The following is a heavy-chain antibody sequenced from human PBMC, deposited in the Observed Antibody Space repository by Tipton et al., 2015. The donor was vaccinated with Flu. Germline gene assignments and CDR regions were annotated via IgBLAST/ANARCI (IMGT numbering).Heavy chain of an antibody. V-gene: IGHV4-39*07. CDR3: AREHEGNWSFLTGSRSFTY. Sequence: TLSLTCTVSGGSISSSSYYWGWIRQPPGKGMEWLGSIYYSGSTYYNPSLKSRVTISVDTSKNQFSLKLSSVTAADTAVYYCAREHEGNWSFLTGSRSFTYWVQGTLVTVSS. J-gene: IGHJ4*02. CDR1: GGSISSSSYY. D-gene: IGHD3-9*01. CDR2: IYYSGST.